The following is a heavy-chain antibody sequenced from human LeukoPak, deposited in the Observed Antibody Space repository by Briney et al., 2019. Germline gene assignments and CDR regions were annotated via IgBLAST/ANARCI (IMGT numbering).Heavy chain of an antibody. CDR3: ARAVGATRAA. V-gene: IGHV3-23*01. D-gene: IGHD1-26*01. J-gene: IGHJ3*01. CDR2: ISGSGGST. Sequence: GGSLRLSCAASGFTVSSNYMSWVRQAPGKGLEWVSAISGSGGSTYYADSVKGRFTISRDNSKNTLYLQMNSLRAEDTAVYYCARAVGATRAAWGQGTMVAVSS. CDR1: GFTVSSNY.